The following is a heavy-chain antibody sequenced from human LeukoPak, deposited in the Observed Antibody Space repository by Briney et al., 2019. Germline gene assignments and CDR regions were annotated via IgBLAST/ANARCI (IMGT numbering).Heavy chain of an antibody. V-gene: IGHV3-23*01. D-gene: IGHD4-17*01. CDR3: AKGSYDFDY. J-gene: IGHJ4*02. CDR2: ISGSGGSI. CDR1: GFTFSSYA. Sequence: PGGSLRLSCAASGFTFSSYAMNWVRQAPGKGLEWVSAISGSGGSIYYADSVKGRFTISRDNSKNTLYLQMNSLRAEDTAVYHCAKGSYDFDYWGQGTLVTVSS.